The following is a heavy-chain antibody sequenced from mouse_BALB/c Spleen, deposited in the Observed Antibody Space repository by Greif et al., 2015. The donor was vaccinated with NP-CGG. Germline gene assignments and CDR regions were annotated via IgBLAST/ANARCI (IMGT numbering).Heavy chain of an antibody. D-gene: IGHD2-10*02. Sequence: EVQLQESGGGLVKPGGSLKLSCAASGFTFSSYAMSWVRQTPEKRLEWVATISSGGSYTYYPDSVKGRFTISRDNAKNTLYLQMSSLRSEDTAMYYCARQGAYGTYGNYNYYAMDYWGQGTSVTVSS. V-gene: IGHV5-9-3*01. CDR3: ARQGAYGTYGNYNYYAMDY. J-gene: IGHJ4*01. CDR1: GFTFSSYA. CDR2: ISSGGSYT.